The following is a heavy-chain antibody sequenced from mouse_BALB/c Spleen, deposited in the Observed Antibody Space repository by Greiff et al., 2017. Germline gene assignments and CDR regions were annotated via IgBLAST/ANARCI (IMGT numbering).Heavy chain of an antibody. CDR2: IWAGGST. J-gene: IGHJ4*01. Sequence: QVQLQQPGPGLVAPSQSLSITCTVSGFSLTSYGVHWVRQPPGKGLEWLGVIWAGGSTNYNSALMSRLSISKDNSKSQVFLKMNSLQTDDTAMYYCARDQEYGNLYYAMDYWGQGTSVTVSS. V-gene: IGHV2-9*02. D-gene: IGHD2-10*02. CDR3: ARDQEYGNLYYAMDY. CDR1: GFSLTSYG.